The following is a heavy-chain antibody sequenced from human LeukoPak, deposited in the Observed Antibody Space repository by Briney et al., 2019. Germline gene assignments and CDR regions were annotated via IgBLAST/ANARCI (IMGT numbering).Heavy chain of an antibody. CDR3: ARGVVAATDYYYYYGMDV. CDR2: IIPIFGTA. CDR1: GGTFSSYA. V-gene: IGHV1-69*13. D-gene: IGHD2-15*01. J-gene: IGHJ6*04. Sequence: SVKVSCKASGGTFSSYAISWVRQAPGQGLEWMGGIIPIFGTANYAQKFQGRVTITADESTSTAYMELSSLRSKDTAVYYCARGVVAATDYYYYYGMDVWGKGTTVTVSS.